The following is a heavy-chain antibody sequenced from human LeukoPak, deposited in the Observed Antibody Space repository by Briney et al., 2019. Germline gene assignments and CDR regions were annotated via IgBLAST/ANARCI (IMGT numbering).Heavy chain of an antibody. J-gene: IGHJ3*02. CDR2: ISSSSRTI. CDR3: AGGLIHIKGAFDI. D-gene: IGHD2-21*01. Sequence: GGSLRLSCAASGFTFSSYSMNWVRQAPGKGPEWVSYISSSSRTIYYADSVKGRFTISRDNAKNSLHLQMNSLRAEDTAVYYCAGGLIHIKGAFDIWGQGTMVTVSS. V-gene: IGHV3-48*01. CDR1: GFTFSSYS.